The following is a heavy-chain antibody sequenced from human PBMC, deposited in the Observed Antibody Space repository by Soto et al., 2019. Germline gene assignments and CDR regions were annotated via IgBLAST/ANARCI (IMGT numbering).Heavy chain of an antibody. V-gene: IGHV3-11*06. Sequence: PGGSLRLSCAASGFTFSDYYMGLIRQAPGKGLEWVSYISSSSSYTNYADSVKGRFTISRDNAKNSLYLQMNSLRAEDTAVYYCARSPYYDILTGYALYGMDVWGQGTTVTVSS. CDR1: GFTFSDYY. CDR3: ARSPYYDILTGYALYGMDV. D-gene: IGHD3-9*01. J-gene: IGHJ6*02. CDR2: ISSSSSYT.